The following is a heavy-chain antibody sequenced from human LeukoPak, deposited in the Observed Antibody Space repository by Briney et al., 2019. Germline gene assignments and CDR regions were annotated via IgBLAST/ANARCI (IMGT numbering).Heavy chain of an antibody. CDR2: TYYSGTT. V-gene: IGHV4-39*01. D-gene: IGHD3-3*01. J-gene: IGHJ4*02. CDR3: ARGYERITIFARLFDY. CDR1: GGSFSSSSYY. Sequence: SETLSLTCTVSGGSFSSSSYYWGWIRQPPGKGLEWIGSTYYSGTTYSNPSLKRRVTISVDTSKNQFSLELSSVTAADTAVYYCARGYERITIFARLFDYWGQGTLVTVSS.